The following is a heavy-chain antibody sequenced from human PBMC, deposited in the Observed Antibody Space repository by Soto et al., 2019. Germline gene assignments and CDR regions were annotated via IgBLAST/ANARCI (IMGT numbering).Heavy chain of an antibody. Sequence: HPGGSLRLSCAASGFTFSSYAMSWVRQAPGKGLEWVSAISGSGGSTYYADSVKGRFTISRDNSKNTLYLQMNSLRAEDTAVYYCAKDAYDFWSGYPNWFDPWGQGTLVTVSS. CDR2: ISGSGGST. CDR3: AKDAYDFWSGYPNWFDP. J-gene: IGHJ5*02. CDR1: GFTFSSYA. V-gene: IGHV3-23*01. D-gene: IGHD3-3*01.